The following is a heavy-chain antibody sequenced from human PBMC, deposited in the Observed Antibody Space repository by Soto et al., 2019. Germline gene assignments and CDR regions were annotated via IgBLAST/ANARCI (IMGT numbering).Heavy chain of an antibody. CDR3: ARDKGAYCGGDCYSTWFDP. CDR1: GYTFTSYG. J-gene: IGHJ5*02. CDR2: ISAYNGNT. Sequence: ASVKVSCKASGYTFTSYGISWVRQAPGQGLEWMGWISAYNGNTNYAQKLQGRVTMTTDTSTSTAYMELRSLRSDDTAVYYCARDKGAYCGGDCYSTWFDPWGQGTLVTVSS. D-gene: IGHD2-21*02. V-gene: IGHV1-18*01.